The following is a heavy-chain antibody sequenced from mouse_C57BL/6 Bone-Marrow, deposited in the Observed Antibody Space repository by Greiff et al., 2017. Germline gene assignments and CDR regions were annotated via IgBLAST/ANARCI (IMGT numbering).Heavy chain of an antibody. CDR2: IDPSDSYT. J-gene: IGHJ3*01. CDR3: ARGTLGYEGFAY. Sequence: QVQLQQPGAELVMPGASVKLSCKASGYTFTSYWMPWVKQRPGQGLEWIGEIDPSDSYTNYNQKFKGKSTLTVDKSSSTAYMQLSSLTSEESAVYYCARGTLGYEGFAYWGQGTLVTVSA. CDR1: GYTFTSYW. D-gene: IGHD2-2*01. V-gene: IGHV1-69*01.